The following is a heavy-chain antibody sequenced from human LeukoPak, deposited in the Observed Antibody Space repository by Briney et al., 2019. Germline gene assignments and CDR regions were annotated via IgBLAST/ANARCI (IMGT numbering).Heavy chain of an antibody. V-gene: IGHV4-59*01. CDR3: ARDRDSSGLRDFDL. CDR1: GGSISSYY. CDR2: IYYSGNT. Sequence: PSDPLSLTCTVSGGSISSYYWSWIRQPPGKGLEWIGYIYYSGNTNYNPSLKSRVSISIDTSKNQFSLQLSSVPAADTAVYYCARDRDSSGLRDFDLWGRGTLVTVSA. J-gene: IGHJ2*01. D-gene: IGHD3-22*01.